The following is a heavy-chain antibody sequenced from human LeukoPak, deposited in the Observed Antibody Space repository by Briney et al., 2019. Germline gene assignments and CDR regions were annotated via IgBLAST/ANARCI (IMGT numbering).Heavy chain of an antibody. CDR3: ARLLEWSQARDY. V-gene: IGHV1-2*02. CDR1: GYTFTGYY. J-gene: IGHJ4*02. Sequence: ASVKVSCKASGYTFTGYYMHWARQAPGQGLEWMRWINPNSGGTNYAQKFQGRVTMTRDTSISTAYMELSRLRSDDTAVYYCARLLEWSQARDYWGQGTLVTVSS. CDR2: INPNSGGT. D-gene: IGHD3-3*01.